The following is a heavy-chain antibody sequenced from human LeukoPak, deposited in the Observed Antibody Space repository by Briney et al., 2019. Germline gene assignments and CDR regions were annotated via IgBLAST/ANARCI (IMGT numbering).Heavy chain of an antibody. V-gene: IGHV4-39*01. CDR2: IYYSWST. J-gene: IGHJ6*02. CDR1: GGSMSGSDYY. Sequence: SETLSLTCSVSGGSMSGSDYYWGWIRQPPGKGLEWIGTIYYSWSTHYNPSLKSRVTISVDTSKNQFSLKLSSVTAADTAVYYCARHQCSGTRCYNFYFYAMDVWGQGTTVTVSS. CDR3: ARHQCSGTRCYNFYFYAMDV. D-gene: IGHD2-2*02.